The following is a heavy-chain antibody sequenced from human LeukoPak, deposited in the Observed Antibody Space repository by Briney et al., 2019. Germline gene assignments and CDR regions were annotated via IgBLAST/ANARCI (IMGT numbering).Heavy chain of an antibody. CDR3: ARDVAAVAGSRLRDY. CDR2: ISGSGGSP. Sequence: GGSLRLSCEASGFAFSNFGVTWVRQAPGKGLEWVSSISGSGGSPYYADSVKGRFTISRDNSKNTLYLQMNSLRAEDTAVYYCARDVAAVAGSRLRDYWGQGTLVTVSS. D-gene: IGHD6-19*01. J-gene: IGHJ4*02. CDR1: GFAFSNFG. V-gene: IGHV3-23*01.